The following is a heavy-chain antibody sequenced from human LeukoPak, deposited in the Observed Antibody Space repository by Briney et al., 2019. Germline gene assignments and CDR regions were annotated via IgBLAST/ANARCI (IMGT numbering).Heavy chain of an antibody. V-gene: IGHV1-69*01. CDR3: ARGWDYDSGGRPTAYVY. CDR1: GGTFSNYA. Sequence: SVKVSCKASGGTFSNYAINWVRQAPGQGLEWMGGIIPIFGTANYAQKFQGKVTITADESTSTAYIELSSLRSEDTAIYYCARGWDYDSGGRPTAYVYWGQGTLVTVSS. D-gene: IGHD3-22*01. J-gene: IGHJ4*02. CDR2: IIPIFGTA.